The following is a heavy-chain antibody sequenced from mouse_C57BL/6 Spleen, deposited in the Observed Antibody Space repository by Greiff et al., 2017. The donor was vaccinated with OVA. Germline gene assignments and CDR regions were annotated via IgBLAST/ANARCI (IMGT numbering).Heavy chain of an antibody. V-gene: IGHV5-4*01. CDR2: ISDGGSYT. D-gene: IGHD2-4*01. CDR1: GFTFGSYA. J-gene: IGHJ4*01. Sequence: EVQVVESGGGLVKPGGSLKLSCAASGFTFGSYAMSWVRQTPEKRLEWVATISDGGSYTYYPDNVKGRFTISRDNAKNNLYLQMSHLKSEDTAMYYCAREGITTRYAMDYWGQGTSVTVSS. CDR3: AREGITTRYAMDY.